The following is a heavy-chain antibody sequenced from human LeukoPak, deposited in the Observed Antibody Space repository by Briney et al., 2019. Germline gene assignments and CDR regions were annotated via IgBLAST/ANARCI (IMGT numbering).Heavy chain of an antibody. CDR3: AREDSGSYYNFYYFYMDV. CDR1: GGSISSSSYY. V-gene: IGHV4-39*07. CDR2: IYYSGST. Sequence: PSETLSLTCTVSGGSISSSSYYWGWIRQPPGKGLEWIVIIYYSGSTYYNPSLESRVTISVDTSKNQFSLKLSSVTAADTAVYYCAREDSGSYYNFYYFYMDVWGKGTTVTISS. D-gene: IGHD3-10*01. J-gene: IGHJ6*03.